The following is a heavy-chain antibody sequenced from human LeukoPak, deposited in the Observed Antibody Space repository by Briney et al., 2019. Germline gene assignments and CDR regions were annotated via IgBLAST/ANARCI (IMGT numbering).Heavy chain of an antibody. CDR3: AKGGGTGYSSSWYSN. J-gene: IGHJ4*02. V-gene: IGHV3-30*02. Sequence: PGGSLRLSCAASRFTFSSYGMHWVRQAPGKGLEWVAYIQYDGSNEQYADSVKGRFSISRDSSKNILYLQMSSLRAEDAAVYYCAKGGGTGYSSSWYSNWGQGTLVTVSS. D-gene: IGHD6-13*01. CDR2: IQYDGSNE. CDR1: RFTFSSYG.